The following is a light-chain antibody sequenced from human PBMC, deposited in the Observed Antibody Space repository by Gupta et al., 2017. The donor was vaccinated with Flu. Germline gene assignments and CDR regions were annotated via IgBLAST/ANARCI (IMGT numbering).Light chain of an antibody. Sequence: EIVFTQSPATLSLSPGERATLSCKASQSVSTSLSWYQQQPGQAPTLLINDASSRATGSTARCSGSGAETEFSTPISSREPEDFAIYYCQQRINWPQTFGQGTKVEIK. CDR1: QSVSTS. CDR2: DAS. V-gene: IGKV3-11*01. CDR3: QQRINWPQT. J-gene: IGKJ1*01.